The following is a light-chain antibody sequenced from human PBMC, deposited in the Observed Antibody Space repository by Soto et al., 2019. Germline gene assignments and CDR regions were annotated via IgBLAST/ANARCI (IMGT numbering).Light chain of an antibody. V-gene: IGLV3-1*01. CDR1: KLGDKY. J-gene: IGLJ1*01. Sequence: SYELTQPPSVSVSPGQTASITCSGDKLGDKYACWYQQKPGQSPVLVIYQDNKRPSGIPERFSGSNSGNTATLTISGTQAVDEADYYCQAWDSSSYAFGTGTKLTVL. CDR2: QDN. CDR3: QAWDSSSYA.